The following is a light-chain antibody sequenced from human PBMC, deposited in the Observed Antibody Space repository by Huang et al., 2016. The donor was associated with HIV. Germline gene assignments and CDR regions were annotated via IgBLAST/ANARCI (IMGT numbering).Light chain of an antibody. V-gene: IGKV1-8*01. CDR2: AAS. J-gene: IGKJ1*01. CDR3: QQYYTYPRT. CDR1: HGISSY. Sequence: AIRITQSPSSLSASTGDRVTITCRASHGISSYLAWYQQEPGRAPRILLYAASTLQSGLPSRFSGSGSGADFTLTISGLQSEDFATYYCQQYYTYPRTFGQGTKLEIK.